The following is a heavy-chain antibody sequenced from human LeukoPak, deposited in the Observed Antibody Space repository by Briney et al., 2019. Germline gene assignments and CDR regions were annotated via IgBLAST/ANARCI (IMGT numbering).Heavy chain of an antibody. CDR3: ARGRYCSGGSCFDY. CDR1: GGSFSGYY. D-gene: IGHD2-15*01. J-gene: IGHJ4*02. V-gene: IGHV4-59*01. Sequence: SETLSLTCAVYGGSFSGYYWSWIRQPPGKGLEWIGYIYYSGSTNYNPSLKSRVTISVDTSKNQFSLKLSSVTAADTAVYYCARGRYCSGGSCFDYWGQGTLVTVSS. CDR2: IYYSGST.